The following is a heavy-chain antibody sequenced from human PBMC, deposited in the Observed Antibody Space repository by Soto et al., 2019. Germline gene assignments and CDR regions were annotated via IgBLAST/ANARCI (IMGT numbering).Heavy chain of an antibody. D-gene: IGHD1-26*01. CDR3: ARDRLEATGDY. CDR2: ISAYNTNT. J-gene: IGHJ4*02. Sequence: ASVKLSCKASGYTFTSYGISWVRQAPGQGLEWMGWISAYNTNTNYAQKLQGRVTMTTDTSTSTSYMELRSLRSDDTAVYFCARDRLEATGDYWGQGTLVTVS. CDR1: GYTFTSYG. V-gene: IGHV1-18*01.